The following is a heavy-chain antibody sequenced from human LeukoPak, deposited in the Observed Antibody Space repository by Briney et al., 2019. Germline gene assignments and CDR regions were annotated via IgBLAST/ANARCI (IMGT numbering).Heavy chain of an antibody. CDR3: ARDPYSRTWSYGMDV. V-gene: IGHV3-7*05. CDR2: IKQDGSEE. D-gene: IGHD6-13*01. CDR1: GFTFSSCA. J-gene: IGHJ6*02. Sequence: GGSLTLSWAAAGFTFSSCAMSWVRQPPGKGLEWVGNIKQDGSEEVYVDSVKGRSTISGDNAKNSLFLQMNTLRAEDTAVYDCARDPYSRTWSYGMDVWGQGTTVTVSS.